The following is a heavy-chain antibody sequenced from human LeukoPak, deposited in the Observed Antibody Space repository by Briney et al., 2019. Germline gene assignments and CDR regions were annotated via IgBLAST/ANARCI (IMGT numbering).Heavy chain of an antibody. CDR3: ARDCASSTSCYHNPRFDC. CDR1: GYTFTSYD. Sequence: GASVKVSCKASGYTFTSYDINWVRQATGQGLEWMGWISAYNGNTNYAQKLQGRVTMTTDTSTSTAYMELRSLRSDDTAVYYCARDCASSTSCYHNPRFDCWGQGTLVTVSS. J-gene: IGHJ4*02. CDR2: ISAYNGNT. V-gene: IGHV1-18*01. D-gene: IGHD2-2*01.